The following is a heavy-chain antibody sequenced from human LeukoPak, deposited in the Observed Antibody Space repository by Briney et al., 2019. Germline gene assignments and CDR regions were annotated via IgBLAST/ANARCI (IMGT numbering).Heavy chain of an antibody. CDR2: IYYIGTT. CDR3: ARGDYGVDH. CDR1: GGSISYSY. Sequence: SETLSLTCTVSGGSISYSYWTWIRQPPGKGLEWIGYIYYIGTTNYNPSLKSRVTISLDTSKNQFSLKLGSVTAADTAVYYCARGDYGVDHWGQGTLVTVSS. J-gene: IGHJ4*02. V-gene: IGHV4-59*01. D-gene: IGHD4-17*01.